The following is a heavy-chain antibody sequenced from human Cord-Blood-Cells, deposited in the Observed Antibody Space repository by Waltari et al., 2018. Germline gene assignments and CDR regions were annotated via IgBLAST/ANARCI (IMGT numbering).Heavy chain of an antibody. J-gene: IGHJ4*02. CDR2: IESGAIT. Sequence: EVQLVETGGGLIQPGGSLRLSCAASGFTVSSNYMSWVRQAPGKGVECVSVIESGAITYYADSVKGLFTIARDNSKNTLYRQMNSLSAEDTAVYYCARDRKYFDYWGQGTLVTVSS. CDR1: GFTVSSNY. CDR3: ARDRKYFDY. V-gene: IGHV3-53*02. D-gene: IGHD6-6*01.